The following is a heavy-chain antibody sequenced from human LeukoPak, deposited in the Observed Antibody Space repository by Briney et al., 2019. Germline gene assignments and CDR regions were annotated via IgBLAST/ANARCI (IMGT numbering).Heavy chain of an antibody. D-gene: IGHD3-10*01. CDR3: ARSRGLDLHYYYTAF. V-gene: IGHV3-64*01. CDR1: GFTFSSYA. CDR2: ITSDGGRT. Sequence: GGSLRLSCAASGFTFSSYAVHWVRQAPGKGLEYVSAITSDGGRTYYANSVKGRFTISRDNSKNTLYLQMGSLRAEDMAVYYCARSRGLDLHYYYTAFCGKGTPVTVSS. J-gene: IGHJ6*03.